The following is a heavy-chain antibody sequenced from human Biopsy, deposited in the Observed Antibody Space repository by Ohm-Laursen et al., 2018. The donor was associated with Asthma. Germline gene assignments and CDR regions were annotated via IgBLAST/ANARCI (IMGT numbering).Heavy chain of an antibody. V-gene: IGHV3-66*01. D-gene: IGHD3-22*01. CDR1: GFAVSRDH. J-gene: IGHJ4*02. CDR2: IYSGGTS. CDR3: AKARIHHFYDSSGYYQHD. Sequence: SLRLSCAASGFAVSRDHMFWVRQAPGKGLEWVSVIYSGGTSHTADSVRGRFTISRDYSKNTLYLQMHSLRAEDTAVYYCAKARIHHFYDSSGYYQHDWGQGTLVTVSS.